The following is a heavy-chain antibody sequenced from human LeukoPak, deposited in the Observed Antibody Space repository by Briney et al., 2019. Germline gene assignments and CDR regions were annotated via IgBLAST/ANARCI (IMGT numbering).Heavy chain of an antibody. Sequence: GASVKVSCKASGYSFTGSHMHWVRQAPGQRLEWMGWINPNSGGTKYSQRFQGRVTMTRDTSISTAYMELRRLTSDDTAVYYCARDSWGSSSPSHYYYSYMDVWGKGTTVTVSS. V-gene: IGHV1-2*02. CDR1: GYSFTGSH. J-gene: IGHJ6*03. D-gene: IGHD6-6*01. CDR3: ARDSWGSSSPSHYYYSYMDV. CDR2: INPNSGGT.